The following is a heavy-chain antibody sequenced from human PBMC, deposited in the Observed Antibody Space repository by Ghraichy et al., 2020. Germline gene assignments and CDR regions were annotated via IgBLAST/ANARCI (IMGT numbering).Heavy chain of an antibody. D-gene: IGHD2-21*02. CDR3: ARIPPWAVTATRYGMDV. V-gene: IGHV3-23*01. CDR2: ISGSGGST. J-gene: IGHJ6*02. Sequence: GESLNISCAASGFTFSSYAMSWVRQAPGKGLEWVSAISGSGGSTYYADSVKGRFTISRDNSKNTLYLQMNSLRAEDTAVYYCARIPPWAVTATRYGMDVWGQGTTVTVSS. CDR1: GFTFSSYA.